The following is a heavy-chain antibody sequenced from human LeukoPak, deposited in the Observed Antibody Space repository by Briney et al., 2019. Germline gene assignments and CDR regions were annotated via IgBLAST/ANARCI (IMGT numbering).Heavy chain of an antibody. Sequence: PGGSLRLSCAASGFTFSSNSMRWVRQAPGKGLVWVSRINSDGSSTRYADSVKGRFTISRDNTKNTLYLQMNSLRAEDTPVYHSVMSNDSIFDNWGQGTLVTVSS. CDR1: GFTFSSNS. CDR3: VMSNDSIFDN. V-gene: IGHV3-74*01. CDR2: INSDGSST. D-gene: IGHD2/OR15-2a*01. J-gene: IGHJ4*02.